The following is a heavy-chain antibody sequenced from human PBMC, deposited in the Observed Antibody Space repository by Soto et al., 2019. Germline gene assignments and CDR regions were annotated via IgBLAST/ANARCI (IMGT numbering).Heavy chain of an antibody. J-gene: IGHJ4*02. D-gene: IGHD1-26*01. CDR3: ARLGGSYAVPHFDY. CDR1: GGSIRSSSYY. V-gene: IGHV4-39*01. CDR2: IYYSGST. Sequence: PSETLSLTCTVSGGSIRSSSYYWGWIRPPPGKGLEWIGSIYYSGSTYYNPSLKSRVTISVDTSKNQFSLKLSSVTAADTAVYYCARLGGSYAVPHFDYWGQGTLVTVSS.